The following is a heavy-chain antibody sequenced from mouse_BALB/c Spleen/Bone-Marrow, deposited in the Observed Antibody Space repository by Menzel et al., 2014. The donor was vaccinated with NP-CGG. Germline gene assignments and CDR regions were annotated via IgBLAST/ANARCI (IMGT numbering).Heavy chain of an antibody. CDR2: INSNGDST. V-gene: IGHV5-6-3*01. J-gene: IGHJ4*01. CDR1: GFTFSSYG. D-gene: IGHD2-3*01. Sequence: EVKLMESGGGLVQPGGSLKPSCAASGFTFSSYGMSWVRQTPDKRLELVATINSNGDSTYYPDSVKGRFTISRDNAKNTLYLQMSSLKSEDTAMYYCARDGYYVFYAMDYWGQGTSVTVSS. CDR3: ARDGYYVFYAMDY.